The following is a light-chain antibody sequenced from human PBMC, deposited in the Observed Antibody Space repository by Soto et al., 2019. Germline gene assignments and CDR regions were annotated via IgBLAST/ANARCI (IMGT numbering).Light chain of an antibody. V-gene: IGKV3D-15*01. Sequence: EIVMTQSPATLSVSPGERATLSCRASLSVSSKLAWYQQKPGQAPRLLIYAASTRATGIPARFSGSGSGTEFTLTISSLQSEDFAIYYCQQYNIWRTFGQGTDVEIK. J-gene: IGKJ1*01. CDR1: LSVSSK. CDR3: QQYNIWRT. CDR2: AAS.